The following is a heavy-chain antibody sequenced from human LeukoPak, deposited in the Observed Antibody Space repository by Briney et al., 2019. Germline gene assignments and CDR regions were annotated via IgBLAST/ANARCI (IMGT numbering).Heavy chain of an antibody. CDR1: GFTFSSYW. D-gene: IGHD3-16*02. CDR3: ARAPSIMITFGGVIAAELDY. J-gene: IGHJ4*02. Sequence: GGSLRLSCAASGFTFSSYWMHWVRQAPGKGLVWVSRINSDGSSTSYADSVKGRFTISRDNAKNTLYLQMNSLRAEDTAVYYCARAPSIMITFGGVIAAELDYWGQGTLVTVSS. CDR2: INSDGSST. V-gene: IGHV3-74*01.